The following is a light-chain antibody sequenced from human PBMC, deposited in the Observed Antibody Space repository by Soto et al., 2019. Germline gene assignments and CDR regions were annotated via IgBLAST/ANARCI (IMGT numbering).Light chain of an antibody. J-gene: IGLJ2*01. V-gene: IGLV2-14*01. Sequence: QSVLTQPASVSGSPGQSITISCTGTSSDVGGYNYVSWYQQHPGKAPKLMIYDVSNRPSGVSNRFSGPKSGNTASLTISGLQAEDEADYYCSSYTSSSTLLFGGGTQLTVL. CDR3: SSYTSSSTLL. CDR2: DVS. CDR1: SSDVGGYNY.